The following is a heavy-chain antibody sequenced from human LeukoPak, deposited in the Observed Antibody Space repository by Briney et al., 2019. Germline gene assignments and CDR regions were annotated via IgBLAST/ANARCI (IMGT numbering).Heavy chain of an antibody. D-gene: IGHD3-10*01. CDR2: ISSSTSYI. J-gene: IGHJ6*02. CDR1: GFTFSSSS. CDR3: ARDRVMDV. V-gene: IGHV3-21*01. Sequence: GGSLRLSCAAPGFTFSSSSMNWVRQAPGKGLEWVSSISSSTSYIYYANSVKGRFTISRDNAKNSLYLQMNSLRAEDTAVYYCARDRVMDVWGQGTTVTVSS.